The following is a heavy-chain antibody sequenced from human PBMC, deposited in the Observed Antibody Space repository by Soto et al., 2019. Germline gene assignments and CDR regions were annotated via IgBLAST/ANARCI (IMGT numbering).Heavy chain of an antibody. CDR2: IYYSGST. CDR3: ARDREMATIPYYYYYYGMDV. CDR1: GGSISSGGYS. J-gene: IGHJ6*02. D-gene: IGHD5-12*01. V-gene: IGHV4-30-2*05. Sequence: SETLSLTCAVSGGSISSGGYSWSWIRQPPGKGLEWIGYIYYSGSTYYNPSLKSRVTISVDTSKNQFSLKLSSVTAADTAVYYCARDREMATIPYYYYYYGMDVWGQGTTVTVS.